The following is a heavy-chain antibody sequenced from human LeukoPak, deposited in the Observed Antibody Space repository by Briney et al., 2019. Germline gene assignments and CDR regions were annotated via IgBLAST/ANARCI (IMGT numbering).Heavy chain of an antibody. CDR2: IYYSGST. Sequence: SETLSLTCTVSGGSISSYYWSWIRQPPGKGLEWIGYIYYSGSTNYNPSLKSRVTISVDTSKNQFPLELSSVTAADTAVYYCAREGYSYGFDYWGQGTLVTVSS. D-gene: IGHD5-18*01. CDR3: AREGYSYGFDY. CDR1: GGSISSYY. V-gene: IGHV4-59*01. J-gene: IGHJ4*02.